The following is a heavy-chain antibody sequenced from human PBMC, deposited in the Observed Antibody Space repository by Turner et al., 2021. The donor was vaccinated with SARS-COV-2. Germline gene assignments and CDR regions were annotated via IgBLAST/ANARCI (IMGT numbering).Heavy chain of an antibody. J-gene: IGHJ4*02. CDR1: GGSFSGYF. V-gene: IGHV4-34*01. CDR2: INHSGST. Sequence: QVQLQQWGAGLLKPSETLSLTCAVYGGSFSGYFCTWIRQPPGKGLEWIGEINHSGSTNYNPSLKSRVTISVDTSKNQFSLKLSSVTAADTAVYYCARGQGWLQPPFGYWGQGTLVTVSS. D-gene: IGHD3-3*01. CDR3: ARGQGWLQPPFGY.